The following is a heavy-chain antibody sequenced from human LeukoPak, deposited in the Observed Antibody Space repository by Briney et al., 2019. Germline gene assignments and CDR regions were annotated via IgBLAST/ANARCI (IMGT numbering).Heavy chain of an antibody. CDR1: GFTLSTYW. D-gene: IGHD6-19*01. V-gene: IGHV3-7*04. Sequence: GGSLRLSCAASGFTLSTYWMSWVRQAPGKGLEWVANIKEDGSEKYYVDSVKGRFTISRDNAENSLYLQMNSLRVEDTAVYHCARARLAVSGNYFENWGQGTLVTVSS. J-gene: IGHJ4*02. CDR3: ARARLAVSGNYFEN. CDR2: IKEDGSEK.